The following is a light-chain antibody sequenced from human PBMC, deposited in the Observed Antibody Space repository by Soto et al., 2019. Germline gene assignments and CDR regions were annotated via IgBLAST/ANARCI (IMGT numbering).Light chain of an antibody. Sequence: QSVLTQPPSVSGAPGQRVTISCIGSSSNIGAGYDVHWYQHLPGTAPKLLIYGNSNRPSGVPDRFSGSKSGTSASLAITGLQAEDEADYYCQSYDSSLSGYVFGTGTKLTVL. CDR3: QSYDSSLSGYV. V-gene: IGLV1-40*01. CDR1: SSNIGAGYD. CDR2: GNS. J-gene: IGLJ1*01.